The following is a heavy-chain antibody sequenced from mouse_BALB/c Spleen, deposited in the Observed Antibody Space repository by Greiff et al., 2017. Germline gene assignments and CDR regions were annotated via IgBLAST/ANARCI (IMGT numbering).Heavy chain of an antibody. CDR1: GFTFTDYY. CDR3: ARGGYRYDGAWFAY. V-gene: IGHV7-3*02. D-gene: IGHD2-14*01. Sequence: EVMLVESGGGLVQPGGSLRLSCATSGFTFTDYYMSWVRQPPGKALEWLGFIRNKANGYTTEYSASVKGRFTISRDNSQSILYLQMNTLRAEDSATYYCARGGYRYDGAWFAYWGQGTLVTVSA. J-gene: IGHJ3*01. CDR2: IRNKANGYTT.